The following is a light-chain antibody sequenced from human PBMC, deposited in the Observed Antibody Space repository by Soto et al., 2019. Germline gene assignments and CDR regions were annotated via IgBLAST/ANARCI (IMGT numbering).Light chain of an antibody. CDR1: SSNIGSNT. CDR2: DND. Sequence: QSVLTQPPSASGTPGQRVTISASGSSSNIGSNTVSWYQQVPGTAPKLLIYDNDERPSGVPGRFSGSKSGTSASLAISGLQSEDEADYYCATWDDSRNGNVFGPGTRSPS. CDR3: ATWDDSRNGNV. J-gene: IGLJ1*01. V-gene: IGLV1-44*01.